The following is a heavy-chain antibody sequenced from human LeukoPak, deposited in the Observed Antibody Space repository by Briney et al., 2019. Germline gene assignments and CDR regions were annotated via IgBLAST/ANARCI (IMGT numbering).Heavy chain of an antibody. J-gene: IGHJ4*02. CDR1: GGSISSYY. D-gene: IGHD3-22*01. CDR3: ARQSISGSSLSYFDY. Sequence: PSETLSLTCTVSGGSISSYYWSWIRQPPGKGLEWIGNIYDSGSTNYNPSLKSRVTISVDTSENQCSPKLSSVTAADTAVYYCARQSISGSSLSYFDYWGQGTLVNVSS. CDR2: IYDSGST. V-gene: IGHV4-59*01.